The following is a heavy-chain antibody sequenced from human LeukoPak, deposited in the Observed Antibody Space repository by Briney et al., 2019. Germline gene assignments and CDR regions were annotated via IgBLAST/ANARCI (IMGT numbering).Heavy chain of an antibody. V-gene: IGHV1-18*01. CDR1: GYTFTSYG. D-gene: IGHD2-15*01. J-gene: IGHJ4*02. CDR2: ISAYNGNT. Sequence: ASVKVSCKASGYTFTSYGISWVRQAPGQGLEWMGWISAYNGNTNYAQKLQGRVTMTTDTSTSTAYMELRSLRSDDTAVYYCARERPYCSSGSCYPDYWGQGTLVTVSS. CDR3: ARERPYCSSGSCYPDY.